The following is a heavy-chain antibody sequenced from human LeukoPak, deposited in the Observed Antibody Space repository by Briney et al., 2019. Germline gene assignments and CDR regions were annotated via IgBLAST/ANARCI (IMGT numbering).Heavy chain of an antibody. CDR2: ISGGGGIT. Sequence: GGSLRLSCAASGFTFSSYSMNWVRQAPGKGLEWVSGISGGGGITYYADSVKGRFTISRDNSKNTLYLEMNSLRAGDTALFYCASNYHDSRGYYHFDYWGQGALVTVSS. CDR3: ASNYHDSRGYYHFDY. D-gene: IGHD3-22*01. J-gene: IGHJ4*02. V-gene: IGHV3-23*01. CDR1: GFTFSSYS.